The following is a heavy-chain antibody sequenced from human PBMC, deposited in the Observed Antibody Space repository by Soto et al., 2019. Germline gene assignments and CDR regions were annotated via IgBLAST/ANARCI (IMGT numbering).Heavy chain of an antibody. V-gene: IGHV2-70*01. CDR3: ARITQGDYFWFDP. Sequence: SGPTLVNPTQTLTLACSLSGFSLTTRGMCVGWIRQPPGKALEWLALIDWDDGKFYSPSLKTRLTISKDTSKNQVVLTMTNMDPVDTATYFCARITQGDYFWFDPWGPGTLVTVSS. CDR1: GFSLTTRGMC. D-gene: IGHD4-17*01. J-gene: IGHJ5*02. CDR2: IDWDDGK.